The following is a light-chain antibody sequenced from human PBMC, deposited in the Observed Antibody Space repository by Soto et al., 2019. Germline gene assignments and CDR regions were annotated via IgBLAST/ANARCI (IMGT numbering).Light chain of an antibody. Sequence: EIVMTQSPATLSVSPGGRATLSCRASQSVNINLAWYQQKPGQSPRLLVYGSSTRATGLPARFSGRGSGTEVTLTISSLQFEDFAVYYCQQYNKWPHTFGQGTKLEIK. CDR1: QSVNIN. V-gene: IGKV3-15*01. J-gene: IGKJ2*01. CDR3: QQYNKWPHT. CDR2: GSS.